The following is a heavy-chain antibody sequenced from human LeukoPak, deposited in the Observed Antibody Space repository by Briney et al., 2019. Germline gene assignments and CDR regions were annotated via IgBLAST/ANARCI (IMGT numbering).Heavy chain of an antibody. CDR2: IDYRGST. V-gene: IGHV4-59*01. Sequence: GKGLEWIAYIDYRGSTTYNPSLKSRVTISVDTSRNQFSLKLSSVTAADTAVYYCARGPLDWGQGTLVTVSS. J-gene: IGHJ4*02. CDR3: ARGPLD.